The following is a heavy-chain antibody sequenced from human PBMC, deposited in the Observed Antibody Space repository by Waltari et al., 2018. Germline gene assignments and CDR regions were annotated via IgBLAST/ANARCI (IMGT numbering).Heavy chain of an antibody. CDR1: GFTFEEYA. CDR3: AKDFGASIQPFDH. J-gene: IGHJ4*02. Sequence: EVMLLDSGGGLVQHGGSLNLSCIASGFTFEEYAMNWVRQAPGKGLEWVSGITASGGSAYHADSVKGRFTISRDNAKNILFLEMTSLGVEDTALYYCAKDFGASIQPFDHWGQGTLVSVSS. D-gene: IGHD3-3*01. V-gene: IGHV3-23*01. CDR2: ITASGGSA.